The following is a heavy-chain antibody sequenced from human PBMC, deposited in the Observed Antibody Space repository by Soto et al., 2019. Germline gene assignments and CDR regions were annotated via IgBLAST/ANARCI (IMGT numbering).Heavy chain of an antibody. CDR3: ARDHSGGYDFWSGYYSYFDY. D-gene: IGHD3-3*01. CDR2: ISSSGSTI. J-gene: IGHJ4*02. CDR1: GFTFSDYY. V-gene: IGHV3-11*01. Sequence: QVQLVESGGGLVKPGGSLRLSCAASGFTFSDYYMRWIRQAPGKGLEWVSYISSSGSTIYYADSVKGRFTISRDNAKNSLYLQMNSLRAEDTAVYYCARDHSGGYDFWSGYYSYFDYWGQGTLVTVSS.